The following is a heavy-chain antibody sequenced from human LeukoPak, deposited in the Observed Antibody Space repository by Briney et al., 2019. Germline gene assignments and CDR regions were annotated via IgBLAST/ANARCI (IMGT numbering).Heavy chain of an antibody. J-gene: IGHJ4*02. D-gene: IGHD3-22*01. Sequence: SQTLSLTCTVSGGSISSGGYYWSWIRQHPGKGLEWIGYIYYSGSTYYNPSLKSRVTISVDTSKNQFSLKLSSVTTADTAVYYCARGNYDSSGYPAYYFDYWGQGTLVTVSS. CDR2: IYYSGST. CDR3: ARGNYDSSGYPAYYFDY. V-gene: IGHV4-31*03. CDR1: GGSISSGGYY.